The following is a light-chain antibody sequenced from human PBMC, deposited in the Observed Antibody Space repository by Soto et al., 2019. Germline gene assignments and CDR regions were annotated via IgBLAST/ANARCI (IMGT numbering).Light chain of an antibody. J-gene: IGKJ1*01. CDR2: GAS. CDR3: QRYDSLRT. CDR1: QSISSRY. Sequence: EIVLTQSPGTLSLSPGERATLSCRASQSISSRYLAWYQQKPGQAPRLLIYGASNRATGIPDRFSGSGSGTDFTLTITRLEPEDFAMYYCQRYDSLRTFGQGTKVDIK. V-gene: IGKV3-20*01.